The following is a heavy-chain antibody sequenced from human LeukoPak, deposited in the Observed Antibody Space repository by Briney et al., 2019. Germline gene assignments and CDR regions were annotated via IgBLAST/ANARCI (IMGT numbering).Heavy chain of an antibody. Sequence: SETLSLTCAVYGGSFSGYYWSWIRQPPGKGLEWIGEINHSGSTNYNPSLKSRVTISVDTSKNQFSLKLSSVTAADTAVYYCARTPKHYGDYVGVWFDPWGQGTLVTVSS. CDR3: ARTPKHYGDYVGVWFDP. D-gene: IGHD4-17*01. V-gene: IGHV4-34*01. CDR1: GGSFSGYY. CDR2: INHSGST. J-gene: IGHJ5*02.